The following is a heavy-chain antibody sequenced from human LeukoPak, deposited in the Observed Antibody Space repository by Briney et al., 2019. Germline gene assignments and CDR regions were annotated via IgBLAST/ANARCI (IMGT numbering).Heavy chain of an antibody. V-gene: IGHV3-33*08. Sequence: GGSLRLSCAASGFTFSSYAMHWVRQAPGKGLEWVALIWYDGSNKYYADSVKGRSTISRDNSKNLLNLQMNSLRAEDTAVYYCARDYGSGMDVWGQGTTVTVSS. J-gene: IGHJ6*02. CDR3: ARDYGSGMDV. CDR1: GFTFSSYA. D-gene: IGHD3-10*01. CDR2: IWYDGSNK.